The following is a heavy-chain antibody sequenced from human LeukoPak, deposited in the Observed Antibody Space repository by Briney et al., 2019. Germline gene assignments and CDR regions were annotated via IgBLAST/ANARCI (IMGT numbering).Heavy chain of an antibody. CDR2: IRYDGSNK. Sequence: GGSLRLSCAASGFTVSSNYMSWVRQAPGKGLEWVAFIRYDGSNKYSADSVKGRFTISRDNSKNTLYLQMNSLRAEDTAVYYCAKGSKEVLFTRDHYMDVWGKGTTVTMSS. CDR1: GFTVSSNY. J-gene: IGHJ6*03. D-gene: IGHD3-3*01. CDR3: AKGSKEVLFTRDHYMDV. V-gene: IGHV3-30*02.